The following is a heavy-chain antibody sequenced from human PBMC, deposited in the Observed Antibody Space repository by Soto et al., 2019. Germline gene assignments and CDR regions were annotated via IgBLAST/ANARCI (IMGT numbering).Heavy chain of an antibody. CDR1: GGSISSGGYY. CDR2: IYYSGST. D-gene: IGHD1-26*01. V-gene: IGHV4-31*03. Sequence: SSETLSLTCTVSGGSISSGGYYWSWIRQHPGKGLEWIGYIYYSGSTYYNPSLKSRVTISVGTSKNQFSLKLSSVTAADTAVYYCAREVHGSSGHFDYWGQGTLVTVSS. J-gene: IGHJ4*02. CDR3: AREVHGSSGHFDY.